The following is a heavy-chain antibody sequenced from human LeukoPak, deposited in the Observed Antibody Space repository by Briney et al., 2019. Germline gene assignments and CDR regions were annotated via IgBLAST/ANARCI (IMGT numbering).Heavy chain of an antibody. Sequence: GASVKVSCKASGYPFSGYYIHWVRQGPGQGLEWLGWINPESGATKYAQRFEGRVTLTRDTSVTTVHMELSGLRYDDSAVYYCARENLNYYGSGSYLYWGQGTLVTVSS. V-gene: IGHV1-2*02. CDR1: GYPFSGYY. J-gene: IGHJ4*02. CDR2: INPESGAT. D-gene: IGHD3-10*01. CDR3: ARENLNYYGSGSYLY.